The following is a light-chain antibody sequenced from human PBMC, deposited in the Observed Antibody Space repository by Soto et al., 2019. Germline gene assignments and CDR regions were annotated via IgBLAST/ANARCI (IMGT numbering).Light chain of an antibody. CDR2: SSN. Sequence: QSVLTQPPSASGTPGQRVTISCSGSSSNIGSNTVNWYQQLPGTAPNLLIYSSNQRPSGVPDRFSGSTSGTSASLAISGLQSDDEADYYCATWDDSLNGHVFGTGTKVTVL. CDR1: SSNIGSNT. J-gene: IGLJ1*01. CDR3: ATWDDSLNGHV. V-gene: IGLV1-44*01.